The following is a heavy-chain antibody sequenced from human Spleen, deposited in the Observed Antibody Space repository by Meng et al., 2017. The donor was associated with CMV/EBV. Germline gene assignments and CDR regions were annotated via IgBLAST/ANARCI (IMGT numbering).Heavy chain of an antibody. D-gene: IGHD3-16*01. Sequence: KVPCKASGGTFSSYAISWVRQAPGQGLEWMGGIIPIFGTANYAQKFQGRVTITTDESTSTAYMELSSLRSEDTAVYYCAELERGSITHWGQGTLVTVSS. J-gene: IGHJ4*02. CDR2: IIPIFGTA. CDR1: GGTFSSYA. V-gene: IGHV1-69*05. CDR3: AELERGSITH.